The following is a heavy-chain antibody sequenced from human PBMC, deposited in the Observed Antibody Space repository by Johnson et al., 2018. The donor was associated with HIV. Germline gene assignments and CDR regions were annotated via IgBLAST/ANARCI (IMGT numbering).Heavy chain of an antibody. V-gene: IGHV3-53*01. J-gene: IGHJ3*02. CDR3: ASTCGGDCSRGDAFDI. CDR2: IYSGGST. CDR1: GFTVSSNY. D-gene: IGHD2-21*02. Sequence: EVQLVESGGGLIQPGGSLRLSCAASGFTVSSNYMSWVRQAPGKGLEWVSVIYSGGSTYYADFVKGRFTISRDNAKNSLYLQMNSLRAEDTAVYYCASTCGGDCSRGDAFDIWGQGTMVTVSS.